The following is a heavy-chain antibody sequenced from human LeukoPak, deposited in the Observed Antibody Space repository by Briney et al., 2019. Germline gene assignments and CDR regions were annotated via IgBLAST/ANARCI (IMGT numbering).Heavy chain of an antibody. CDR1: GFTFSSYG. D-gene: IGHD5-18*01. V-gene: IGHV3-30*18. CDR2: ISYDGSDK. Sequence: GRSLRLSCAASGFTFSSYGMHWGRQAPGQGLEWVAVISYDGSDKYYAESVKGRFTISRDNAKKTLYLQMSSLRGEDTAVYYCAKGVQLWYHYYGMDVWGQGTTVIVSS. CDR3: AKGVQLWYHYYGMDV. J-gene: IGHJ6*02.